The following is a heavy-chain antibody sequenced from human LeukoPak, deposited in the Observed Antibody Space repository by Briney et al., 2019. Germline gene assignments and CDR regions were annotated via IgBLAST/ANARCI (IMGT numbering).Heavy chain of an antibody. CDR1: GGSISSYY. J-gene: IGHJ6*03. Sequence: SETLSLTCTVSGGSISSYYWSWIRQPAGKGLEWIGRIYTSGSTNYNTSLKSRVTMSVDTSKNQFSLKLSSETAADTTVFYCAGVPAAIHDYYYYMDVWGKGTTVTVSS. CDR2: IYTSGST. CDR3: AGVPAAIHDYYYYMDV. V-gene: IGHV4-4*07. D-gene: IGHD2-2*02.